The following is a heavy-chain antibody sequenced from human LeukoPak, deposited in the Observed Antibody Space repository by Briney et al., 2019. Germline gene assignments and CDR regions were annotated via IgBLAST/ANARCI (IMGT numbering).Heavy chain of an antibody. J-gene: IGHJ4*02. V-gene: IGHV3-74*01. D-gene: IGHD2-15*01. CDR1: GLAFSAYK. Sequence: PGGSLRLSCAASGLAFSAYKMHWVRHAPRKGLAWVSRISTDGYTTDYVDFVQGRFTASRDNTKNTWSLEMNSLRAEDTAVYYCVVGGSPGYWGQGTLVTVSS. CDR3: VVGGSPGY. CDR2: ISTDGYTT.